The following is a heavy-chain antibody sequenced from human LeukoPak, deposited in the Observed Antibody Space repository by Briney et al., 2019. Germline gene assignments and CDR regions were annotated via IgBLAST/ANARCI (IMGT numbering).Heavy chain of an antibody. V-gene: IGHV3-64D*06. CDR1: GFTFSNYA. CDR3: VKEGAAMVTGYYFDY. J-gene: IGHJ4*02. CDR2: INTNGDNT. Sequence: GGSLRLSCSASGFTFSNYAMHWVRQAPGKGLQYVSAINTNGDNTYYTDSVRGRFTISRDNSKNTLYLQMSSLRTEDTAVYYCVKEGAAMVTGYYFDYRGQGTLVTVSS. D-gene: IGHD5-18*01.